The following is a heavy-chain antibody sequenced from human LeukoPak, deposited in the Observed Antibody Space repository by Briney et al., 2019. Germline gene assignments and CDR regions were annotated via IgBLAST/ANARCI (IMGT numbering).Heavy chain of an antibody. J-gene: IGHJ4*02. CDR3: AKDWEYYYDSSGYYD. Sequence: PGGSLRLSCAASGFTFSSYSMNWVRQAPGKGLEWVSSISSSGSYIYYADSVKGRFTISRDNSKNTLYLQMNGLRAEDTAVYYCAKDWEYYYDSSGYYDWGQGTLVTVSS. CDR1: GFTFSSYS. CDR2: ISSSGSYI. V-gene: IGHV3-21*01. D-gene: IGHD3-22*01.